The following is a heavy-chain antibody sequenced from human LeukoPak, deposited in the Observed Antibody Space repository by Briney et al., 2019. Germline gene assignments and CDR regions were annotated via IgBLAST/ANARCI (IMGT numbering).Heavy chain of an antibody. D-gene: IGHD3-3*01. CDR1: GFTFRTYF. Sequence: PGGSLRLSCAASGFTFRTYFINWVRQAPGKGLEWVASIGGNGGFIHYAESVKGRFTISRDNAKNSVYLQLSSLRVEDTAVYYCARFLATWDYYYMDVWGTGTTVTVSS. CDR3: ARFLATWDYYYMDV. V-gene: IGHV3-48*01. J-gene: IGHJ6*03. CDR2: IGGNGGFI.